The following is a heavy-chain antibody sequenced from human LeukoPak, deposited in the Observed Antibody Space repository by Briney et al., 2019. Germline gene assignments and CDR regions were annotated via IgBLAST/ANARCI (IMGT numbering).Heavy chain of an antibody. Sequence: ASVKVSCKASGYTFTRYGISWERQAPGRWLEWMGWISAYNGNTNYAQKLQGRVTMTTDTSTSTAYMELRSLRSDDTAVYYCAREGPGNYFDYWGQGTLVTVSS. J-gene: IGHJ4*02. CDR1: GYTFTRYG. CDR2: ISAYNGNT. V-gene: IGHV1-18*01. CDR3: AREGPGNYFDY.